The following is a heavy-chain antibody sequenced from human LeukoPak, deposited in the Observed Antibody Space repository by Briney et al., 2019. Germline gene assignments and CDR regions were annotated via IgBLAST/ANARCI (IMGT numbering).Heavy chain of an antibody. V-gene: IGHV3-33*06. Sequence: PGGSLRLSCAASGFTFSDYDMHWVRQAPGKGLEWVAVIFFDGSKRYFGESVKGRFTISRDNSKNTLYLQMNSLGAEDAAVYYCAKEAESVVPAASYYFYYYMDVWGKGTTVTVSS. CDR1: GFTFSDYD. CDR2: IFFDGSKR. CDR3: AKEAESVVPAASYYFYYYMDV. D-gene: IGHD2-2*01. J-gene: IGHJ6*03.